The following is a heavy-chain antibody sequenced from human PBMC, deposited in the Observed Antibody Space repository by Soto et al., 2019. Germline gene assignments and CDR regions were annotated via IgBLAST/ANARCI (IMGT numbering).Heavy chain of an antibody. CDR1: GGSISSGDYY. D-gene: IGHD4-17*01. V-gene: IGHV4-30-4*01. J-gene: IGHJ4*02. Sequence: QVQLQESGPGLVKPSQTLSLTCTVSGGSISSGDYYWSWIRQPPGKGLEWIGDIYYSGRTYYNPSLKSRVTISVDTSKNQFSLKLSSVTAADTAVYYCARGVSSHDYGDYGASDYLGQGTLVTVSS. CDR3: ARGVSSHDYGDYGASDY. CDR2: IYYSGRT.